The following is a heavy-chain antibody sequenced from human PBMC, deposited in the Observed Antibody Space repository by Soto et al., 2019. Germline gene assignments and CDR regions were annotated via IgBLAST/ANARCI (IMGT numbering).Heavy chain of an antibody. CDR1: GFTFSSYG. D-gene: IGHD1-26*01. CDR3: AKDGLGATSMDV. CDR2: ISYDGSNK. Sequence: GGSLRLSCAASGFTFSSYGMHWVRQAPGKGLEWVAVISYDGSNKYYADSVKGRFTISRDNSKNTLYLQMNSLRAEDTAVYYCAKDGLGATSMDVWGQGTTVTVSS. J-gene: IGHJ6*02. V-gene: IGHV3-30*18.